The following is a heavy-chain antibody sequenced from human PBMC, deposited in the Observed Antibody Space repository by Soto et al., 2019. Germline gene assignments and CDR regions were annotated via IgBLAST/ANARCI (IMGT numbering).Heavy chain of an antibody. CDR1: GLTFSNYE. J-gene: IGHJ3*01. CDR2: IGRGGTTT. CDR3: ATRSGGGGAFDF. V-gene: IGHV3-48*03. D-gene: IGHD3-10*01. Sequence: PGGSLRLSCAASGLTFSNYEMNWVRQAPGKGLEWVSYIGRGGTTTYYADSLKGRFTISRDNAKNSRYLQMNSLRAEDTAVYYCATRSGGGGAFDFWGQGTVVTVSS.